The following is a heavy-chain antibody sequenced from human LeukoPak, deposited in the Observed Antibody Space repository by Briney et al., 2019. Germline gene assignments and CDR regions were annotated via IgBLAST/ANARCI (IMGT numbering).Heavy chain of an antibody. CDR3: ARDKGDDYGDYRNAFDI. V-gene: IGHV3-21*01. J-gene: IGHJ3*02. Sequence: PGGSLRLYCAASGFTFSSYSMNWVRQAPGKGLEWVSSISSSSSYMYYAGSVKGRFTISRDNAKNSLYLQMNSLRAEDTAVYYCARDKGDDYGDYRNAFDIWGQGTMVTVSS. CDR1: GFTFSSYS. CDR2: ISSSSSYM. D-gene: IGHD4-17*01.